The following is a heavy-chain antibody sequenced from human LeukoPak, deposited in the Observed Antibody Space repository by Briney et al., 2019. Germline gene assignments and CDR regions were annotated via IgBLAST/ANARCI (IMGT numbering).Heavy chain of an antibody. J-gene: IGHJ3*02. Sequence: GASVKASCKASGYTFTSYGISWVRQAPGQGLEWMGWISAYNGNTNYAQKLQGRVTMTTDTSTSTAYMELRSLRSDDTAVYYCARDLYSSSWYGAFDIWGQGTMVTVSS. CDR2: ISAYNGNT. D-gene: IGHD6-13*01. CDR3: ARDLYSSSWYGAFDI. V-gene: IGHV1-18*01. CDR1: GYTFTSYG.